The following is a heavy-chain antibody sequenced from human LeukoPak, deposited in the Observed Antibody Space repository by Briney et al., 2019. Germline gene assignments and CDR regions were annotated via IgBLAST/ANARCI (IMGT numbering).Heavy chain of an antibody. J-gene: IGHJ4*02. CDR2: IGAYNDNT. D-gene: IGHD4-17*01. V-gene: IGHV1-18*01. CDR3: ARAGAAVTMFFDF. CDR1: GYTFSDFD. Sequence: ASVKVSCKASGYTFSDFDITWVRQAPGQGVEWMGWIGAYNDNTNYPQKFQGRVTLTTDTSTSTAYMELRSLTSDDTALYYCARAGAAVTMFFDFWGQGTLVTVSS.